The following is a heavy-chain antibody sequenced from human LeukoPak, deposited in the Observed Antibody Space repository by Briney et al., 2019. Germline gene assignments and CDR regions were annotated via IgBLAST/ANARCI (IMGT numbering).Heavy chain of an antibody. CDR3: ARDYYDSGGYYNLDAFDI. Sequence: GGSLRLSCSASGFTFSSYAMSWVRQAPGKGPEWVSAISGSGGATTTADAVKGRFTISRDNSKNSLYLQMNSLRAEDTAVYYCARDYYDSGGYYNLDAFDIWGQGTMVTVSS. J-gene: IGHJ3*02. D-gene: IGHD3-22*01. V-gene: IGHV3-23*01. CDR2: ISGSGGAT. CDR1: GFTFSSYA.